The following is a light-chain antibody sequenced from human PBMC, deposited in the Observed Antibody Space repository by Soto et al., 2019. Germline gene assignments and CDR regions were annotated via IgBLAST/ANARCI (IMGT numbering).Light chain of an antibody. CDR1: SGYSNYK. CDR3: GADHGSGSTWV. V-gene: IGLV9-49*01. J-gene: IGLJ2*01. Sequence: QPVLTQSPSASASLGASVTLTCTLSSGYSNYKVDWYQQRPGKGPQFVMGVGTGGIVASKGDGIPDRFSVLGSGLNRNLAIENIQKEDESDYHCGADHGSGSTWVFGGGTKLTVL. CDR2: VGTGGIVA.